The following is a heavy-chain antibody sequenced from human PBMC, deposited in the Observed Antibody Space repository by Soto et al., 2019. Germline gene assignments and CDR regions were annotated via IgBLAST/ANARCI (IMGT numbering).Heavy chain of an antibody. V-gene: IGHV1-24*01. CDR3: ATPLPRGRRTPCFDY. J-gene: IGHJ4*02. Sequence: GASVKVSCKTSGFTFTSYGISWVRQAPGQGLEWMGGFDPEDGETIYAQKFQGRVTMTEDTSTDTAYMELSSLRSEDTAVYYCATPLPRGRRTPCFDYWGQATLLTVSS. CDR2: FDPEDGET. CDR1: GFTFTSYG.